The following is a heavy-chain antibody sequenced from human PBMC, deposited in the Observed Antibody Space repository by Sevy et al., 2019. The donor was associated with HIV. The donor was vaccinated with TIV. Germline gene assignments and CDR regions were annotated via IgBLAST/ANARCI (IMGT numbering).Heavy chain of an antibody. J-gene: IGHJ4*02. V-gene: IGHV3-15*07. Sequence: GGYLRLSCAASGLTLSYAWMNWVRQAPGKGLEWVDHIKSESDGGTTDFATPVKGRFIISRDDSKNTLYLQMNSLKTGDTALYYCTARNFDFWGRGTLVTVSS. CDR1: GLTLSYAW. CDR3: TARNFDF. CDR2: IKSESDGGTT.